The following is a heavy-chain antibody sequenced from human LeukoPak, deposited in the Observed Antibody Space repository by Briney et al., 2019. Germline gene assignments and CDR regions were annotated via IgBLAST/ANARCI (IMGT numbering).Heavy chain of an antibody. CDR2: INRSGST. J-gene: IGHJ4*02. CDR1: GGSFSGHY. Sequence: SETLSLTCAVYGGSFSGHYWTWIRQSPGKGLEWIGEINRSGSTSHNPSLKSGLTISQDTSKNQFSLKLTSLIAADTAMYFCARRAYTDSWFTNRYYFDSWGQGTLVTVSS. CDR3: ARRAYTDSWFTNRYYFDS. V-gene: IGHV4-34*01. D-gene: IGHD3-10*01.